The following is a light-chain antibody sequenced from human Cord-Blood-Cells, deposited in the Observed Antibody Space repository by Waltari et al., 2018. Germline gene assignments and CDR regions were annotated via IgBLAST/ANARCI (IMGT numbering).Light chain of an antibody. CDR1: SSDVGGYNY. Sequence: QSALTQPPSASGSPGPSVTISCTGTSSDVGGYNYASWYQQHPGKAPKLMIYEVSKRPSGVPDRFSGSKSGNTASLTVSGLQAEDEADYYCSSYAGSNNFDVFGTGTKVTVL. CDR2: EVS. V-gene: IGLV2-8*01. CDR3: SSYAGSNNFDV. J-gene: IGLJ1*01.